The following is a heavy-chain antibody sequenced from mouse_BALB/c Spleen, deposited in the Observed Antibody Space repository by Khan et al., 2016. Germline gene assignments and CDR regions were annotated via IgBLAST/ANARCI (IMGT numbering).Heavy chain of an antibody. Sequence: EVQLVESGPELVKPGASVKISCKASGYSFTDYSMNWVKQSHGKRLEWIGRIDPYNGDTFTNQQFKGKATLTVDKSSTTAHMDLLRLTFEDPAVYYCVPDGHYADWGQGTLVTVSA. V-gene: IGHV1-37*01. CDR3: VPDGHYAD. J-gene: IGHJ3*01. CDR2: IDPYNGDT. CDR1: GYSFTDYS. D-gene: IGHD2-3*01.